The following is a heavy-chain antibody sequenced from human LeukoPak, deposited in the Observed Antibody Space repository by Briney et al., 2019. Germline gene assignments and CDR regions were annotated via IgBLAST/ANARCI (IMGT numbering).Heavy chain of an antibody. J-gene: IGHJ3*02. CDR2: IYYSGST. V-gene: IGHV4-59*01. CDR3: ARDLGNAFDI. Sequence: PSETLSLTCTVSGGSISSYYWSWIRQPPGKGLEWIGYIYYSGSTNYNPSLKSRVTISVDTSKNQFSLKLSSVTAADTAVYYCARDLGNAFDIWGQGTMVTASS. CDR1: GGSISSYY.